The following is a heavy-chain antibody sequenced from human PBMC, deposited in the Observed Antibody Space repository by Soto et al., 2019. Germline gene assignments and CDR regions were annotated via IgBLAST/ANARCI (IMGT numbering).Heavy chain of an antibody. J-gene: IGHJ3*02. V-gene: IGHV3-9*01. CDR2: ISWNSGSI. CDR1: GFTFDDYA. Sequence: ESGGGLVQPGRSLRLSCPASGFTFDDYAMHWVRQAPGKGLEWVSGISWNSGSIGYADSVKGRFTISRDNAKNSLYLQMNSLRAEDTALYYCAKETVAVAGGDAFDIWGQGTMVTVSS. CDR3: AKETVAVAGGDAFDI. D-gene: IGHD6-19*01.